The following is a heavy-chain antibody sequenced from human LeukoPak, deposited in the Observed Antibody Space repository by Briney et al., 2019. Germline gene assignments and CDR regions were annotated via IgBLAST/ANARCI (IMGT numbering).Heavy chain of an antibody. V-gene: IGHV1-3*01. J-gene: IGHJ4*02. CDR2: INAGNGNT. Sequence: ASVKVYCKASGYTFTSYAMHWVRQAPGQRLEWMGWINAGNGNTKYSQKFQGRVTITRDTSASTAYMELSSLRSEDTAVYYCARGRRVVPAAEIDYWGQGTLVTVSS. CDR1: GYTFTSYA. CDR3: ARGRRVVPAAEIDY. D-gene: IGHD2-2*01.